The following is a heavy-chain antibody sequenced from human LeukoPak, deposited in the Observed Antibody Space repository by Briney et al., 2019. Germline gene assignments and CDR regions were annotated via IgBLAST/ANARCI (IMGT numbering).Heavy chain of an antibody. Sequence: GGSLRLSCAASGFTFSSYAMSWVPQAPGKGLEWVSAISGSGGSTYYADSVKGRFTISRDNSKNTLYLQMNSLRAEDTAVYYCAKVVLMIRGVTSYFDYWGQGTLVTVSS. V-gene: IGHV3-23*01. CDR1: GFTFSSYA. CDR2: ISGSGGST. D-gene: IGHD3-10*01. CDR3: AKVVLMIRGVTSYFDY. J-gene: IGHJ4*02.